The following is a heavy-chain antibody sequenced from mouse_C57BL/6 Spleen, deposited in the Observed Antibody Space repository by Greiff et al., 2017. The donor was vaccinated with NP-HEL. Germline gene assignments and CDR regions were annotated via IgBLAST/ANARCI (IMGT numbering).Heavy chain of an antibody. D-gene: IGHD1-1*01. CDR2: IYPGSGST. CDR1: GYTFTSYW. V-gene: IGHV1-55*01. J-gene: IGHJ2*01. CDR3: ASEGTYGSSYRLDY. Sequence: QVHVKQPGAELVKPGASVKMSCKASGYTFTSYWITWVKQRPGQGLEWIGDIYPGSGSTNYNEKFKSKATLTVDTSSSTAYMQLSSLTSEDSAVYYCASEGTYGSSYRLDYWGQGTTLTVSS.